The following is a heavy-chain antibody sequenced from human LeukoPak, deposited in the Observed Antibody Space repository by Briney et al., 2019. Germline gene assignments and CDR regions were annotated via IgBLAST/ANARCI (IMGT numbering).Heavy chain of an antibody. CDR1: GFTFSSYS. J-gene: IGHJ3*02. V-gene: IGHV3-48*01. Sequence: PGGSLRLSCAASGFTFSSYSMNWVRQAPGKGLEWVSYISSSSSTIYYADSVKGRFTISRDNAKNSLYLQMNSLRAEDTAVYYCARGEREGDGYNYVGPDAFDIWGQGTMVTVSS. CDR2: ISSSSSTI. D-gene: IGHD5-24*01. CDR3: ARGEREGDGYNYVGPDAFDI.